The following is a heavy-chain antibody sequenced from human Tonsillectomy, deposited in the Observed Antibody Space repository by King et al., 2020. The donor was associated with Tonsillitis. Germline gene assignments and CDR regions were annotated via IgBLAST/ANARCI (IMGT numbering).Heavy chain of an antibody. D-gene: IGHD6-19*01. CDR3: ARGGSEAVAGDGGY. CDR1: GFTFRNYW. J-gene: IGHJ4*02. Sequence: EVQLVESGGGLVPQGGSLRLSCAAAGFTFRNYWMHWVRQVPGKGLVWVSCINNDGTKTYYAESVKGRFTVSRDNAKKTVWLQMNSLRGEDTAMYYCARGGSEAVAGDGGYWGQGTLVTVSS. CDR2: INNDGTKT. V-gene: IGHV3-74*01.